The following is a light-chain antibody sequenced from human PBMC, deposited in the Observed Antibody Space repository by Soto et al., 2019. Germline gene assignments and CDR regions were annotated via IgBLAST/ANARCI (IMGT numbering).Light chain of an antibody. CDR2: EVS. V-gene: IGLV2-14*01. CDR3: SLYLSGRGV. CDR1: SSDVGGYDY. J-gene: IGLJ1*01. Sequence: QSALTQPASVSGSPGQSITISCTGTSSDVGGYDYVSWYQQHPDKAPKLIIYEVSNRPSGVSTRFSGSKSGNTASLTISGLQAEDEADYYCSLYLSGRGVFGTGTKVTVL.